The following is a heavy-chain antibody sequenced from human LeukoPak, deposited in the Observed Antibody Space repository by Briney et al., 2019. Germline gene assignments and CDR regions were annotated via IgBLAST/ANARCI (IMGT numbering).Heavy chain of an antibody. CDR2: INPSGGST. Sequence: GCSVTDTCMASGYTFTTHYIHWVRQAPGQGLEWMGIINPSGGSTSSPQKFQGRGTMTRDTSTSTAYMELSSLRSEDTAVYFCARDGVAGTYYFDDRGQGTPVTVSS. CDR1: GYTFTTHY. CDR3: ARDGVAGTYYFDD. V-gene: IGHV1-46*01. J-gene: IGHJ4*03. D-gene: IGHD6-19*01.